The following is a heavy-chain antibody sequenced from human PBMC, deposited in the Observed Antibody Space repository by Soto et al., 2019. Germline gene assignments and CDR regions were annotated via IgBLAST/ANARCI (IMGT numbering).Heavy chain of an antibody. Sequence: GGSLRLSCLASRFTFSTYAMHWVRQAPGKGLEYDSTISSNGGSTYYADSVKGRFTISRDNSKNTLYLQMSSLRAEDTAVYYCVKYYFDSSGYYGLNAFDIWGQGTMVTVSS. CDR3: VKYYFDSSGYYGLNAFDI. CDR2: ISSNGGST. J-gene: IGHJ3*02. D-gene: IGHD3-22*01. V-gene: IGHV3-64D*06. CDR1: RFTFSTYA.